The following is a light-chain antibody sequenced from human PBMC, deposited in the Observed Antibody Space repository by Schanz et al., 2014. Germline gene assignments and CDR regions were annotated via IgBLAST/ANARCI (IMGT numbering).Light chain of an antibody. Sequence: EIVMTQSPVTLSVSPGERATLSCRASQSVGSNVAWYQQKPGQAPRLLIYDSSIRATGIPARFSGSGSGTDFTLTISRLEPEDFAVYYCQQYGTSPGTFGQGTKLEIK. CDR2: DSS. CDR3: QQYGTSPGT. CDR1: QSVGSN. V-gene: IGKV3-20*01. J-gene: IGKJ2*01.